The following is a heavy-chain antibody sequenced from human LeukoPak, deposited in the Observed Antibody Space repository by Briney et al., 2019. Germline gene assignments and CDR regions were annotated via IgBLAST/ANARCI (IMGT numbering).Heavy chain of an antibody. J-gene: IGHJ4*02. D-gene: IGHD3-16*01. Sequence: PSETLSLTCTVSGGSISSSSYYWGWIRQPPGKGLEWIGSIYYSGSTYYNPSLKSRVTISVDTSKNQFSLKLSSVTAADTAVYYCAAQLGERLPGDYWGQGTLVTVSS. CDR3: AAQLGERLPGDY. CDR1: GGSISSSSYY. V-gene: IGHV4-39*01. CDR2: IYYSGST.